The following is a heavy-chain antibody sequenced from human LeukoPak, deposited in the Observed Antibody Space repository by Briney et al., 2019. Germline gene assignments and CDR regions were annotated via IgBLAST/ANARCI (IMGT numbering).Heavy chain of an antibody. V-gene: IGHV1-8*01. D-gene: IGHD1-26*01. CDR2: MNPNSGNT. J-gene: IGHJ5*02. CDR3: ARGRGSYQRNWFDP. Sequence: VASVKVSCKASGYTFTSYDINWVRQATGQGLEWMGWMNPNSGNTGYAQKFQSRVTMTRNTSTSTAYREMSSLRSEDTAVYYCARGRGSYQRNWFDPWGQGTLVIVSS. CDR1: GYTFTSYD.